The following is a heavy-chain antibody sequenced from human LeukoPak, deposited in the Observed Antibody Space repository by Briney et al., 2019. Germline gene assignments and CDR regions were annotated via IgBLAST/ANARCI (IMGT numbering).Heavy chain of an antibody. Sequence: GGSLRLSCAASGFTFDDYGMSWVRQAPGKGLEWVSGINWNGGSTGYADSVKGRFTISRDNAKTSLYLQMNSLRAEDTAVYYCARDPYYDSSLTLPWGQGTLVTVSS. V-gene: IGHV3-20*04. D-gene: IGHD3-22*01. CDR1: GFTFDDYG. J-gene: IGHJ5*02. CDR3: ARDPYYDSSLTLP. CDR2: INWNGGST.